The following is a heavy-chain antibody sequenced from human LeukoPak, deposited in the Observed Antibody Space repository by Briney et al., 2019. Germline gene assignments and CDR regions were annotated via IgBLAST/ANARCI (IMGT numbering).Heavy chain of an antibody. CDR1: GGSFSGYY. V-gene: IGHV4-59*01. CDR3: ARVRGIAVAGTLVDY. Sequence: SETLSLTCAVSGGSFSGYYWSWIRQPPGKGLEWIGYIYYSGSTNYNPSLKSRVTISVDTSKNQFSLKLSSVTAADTAVYYCARVRGIAVAGTLVDYWGQGTLVTVSS. CDR2: IYYSGST. J-gene: IGHJ4*02. D-gene: IGHD6-19*01.